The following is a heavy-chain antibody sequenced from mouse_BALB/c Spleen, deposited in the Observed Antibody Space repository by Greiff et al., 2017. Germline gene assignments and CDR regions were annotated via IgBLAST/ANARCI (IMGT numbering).Heavy chain of an antibody. J-gene: IGHJ4*01. D-gene: IGHD3-1*01. CDR2: INPYNDGT. Sequence: EVQLQQSGPELVKPGASVKMSCKASGYTFTSYVMHWVKQKPGQGLEWIGYINPYNDGTKYNAKFKGKATLTSDKSSSTAYMELSSLTSEDSAVYYCARSGAHGAMDYWGQGTSVTVSS. CDR3: ARSGAHGAMDY. CDR1: GYTFTSYV. V-gene: IGHV1-14*01.